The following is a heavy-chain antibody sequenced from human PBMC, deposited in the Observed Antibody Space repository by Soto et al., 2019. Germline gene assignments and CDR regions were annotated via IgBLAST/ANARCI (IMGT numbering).Heavy chain of an antibody. J-gene: IGHJ6*02. CDR2: INPNSGGT. V-gene: IGHV1-2*02. CDR3: ARAEVGRGYCSGGSCYYYYYGMDV. CDR1: GYTFTGYY. Sequence: ASVKVSCKASGYTFTGYYMHWVRQAPGQGLEWMGWINPNSGGTNYAQKFQGRVTMTRDTSISTAYMELSRLGSDDTAVYYCARAEVGRGYCSGGSCYYYYYGMDVWGQGTTVTVSS. D-gene: IGHD2-15*01.